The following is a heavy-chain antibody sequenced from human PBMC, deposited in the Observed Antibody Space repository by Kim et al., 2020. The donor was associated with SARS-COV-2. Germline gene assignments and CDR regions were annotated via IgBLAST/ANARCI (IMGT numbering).Heavy chain of an antibody. D-gene: IGHD1-26*01. CDR3: ARQGIVAPFDY. J-gene: IGHJ4*02. Sequence: YYNPTLKRRVNRSVVTSKNQFSLKLSSVTAADTAVYYCARQGIVAPFDYWGQGTLVTVSS. V-gene: IGHV4-39*01.